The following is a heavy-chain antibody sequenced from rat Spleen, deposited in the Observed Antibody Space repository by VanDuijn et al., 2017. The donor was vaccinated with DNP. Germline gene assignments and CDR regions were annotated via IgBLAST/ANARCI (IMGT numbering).Heavy chain of an antibody. D-gene: IGHD1-10*01. J-gene: IGHJ2*01. Sequence: EVQLVESGGGLVQPGRSLKFSCAASGFTFSDYAMAWVRQAPKQGLEWVATIIYDGSSTYYRDSVKGRFTISRDNAKITLYLQMDSLRSEDTATYYCARHVHHNNLFDYWGQGVMVTVSS. CDR3: ARHVHHNNLFDY. V-gene: IGHV5-17*01. CDR2: IIYDGSST. CDR1: GFTFSDYA.